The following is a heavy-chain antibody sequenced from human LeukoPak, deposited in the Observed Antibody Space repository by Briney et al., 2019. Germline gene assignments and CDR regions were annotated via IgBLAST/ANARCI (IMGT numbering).Heavy chain of an antibody. J-gene: IGHJ4*02. V-gene: IGHV3-23*01. D-gene: IGHD3-10*01. CDR2: ISGSGGNT. CDR1: GFNVSSNY. CDR3: AKGTMGRGFGY. Sequence: GGSLRLSCAASGFNVSSNYMNWVRQAPGKGLEWVSAISGSGGNTYYADSVKGRFTISRDNSKNTLYLQMNSLRAEDTAVYYCAKGTMGRGFGYWGQGTLVTVSS.